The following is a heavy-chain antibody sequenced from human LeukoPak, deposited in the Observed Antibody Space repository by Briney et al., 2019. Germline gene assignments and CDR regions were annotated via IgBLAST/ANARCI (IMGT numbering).Heavy chain of an antibody. D-gene: IGHD3-10*01. CDR1: GDTFSSYP. Sequence: SVQVSCKASGDTFSSYPIDWVRQAPGQGLEWMGRIIPFLDITNYAQKFEGRLTVTADKSTSTAYMELSSLRSEDTAIYYCARRSGRDFGSGSYFDYWGQGTLVTVSS. J-gene: IGHJ4*02. CDR3: ARRSGRDFGSGSYFDY. CDR2: IIPFLDIT. V-gene: IGHV1-69*02.